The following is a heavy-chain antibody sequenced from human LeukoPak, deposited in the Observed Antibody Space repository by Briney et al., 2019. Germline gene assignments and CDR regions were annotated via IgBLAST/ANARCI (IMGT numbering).Heavy chain of an antibody. CDR1: GFTFSTYW. CDR3: ARDVGDYHVGLDV. D-gene: IGHD1-26*01. Sequence: PGGSLRLSCAASGFTFSTYWMTWVRQAPGKGLEWVANIKQDGSEKDYVDSVKGRFTISRDNAKNSLYLQMNSLRAEDTAVYYCARDVGDYHVGLDVWGQGTTVTVSS. V-gene: IGHV3-7*05. J-gene: IGHJ6*02. CDR2: IKQDGSEK.